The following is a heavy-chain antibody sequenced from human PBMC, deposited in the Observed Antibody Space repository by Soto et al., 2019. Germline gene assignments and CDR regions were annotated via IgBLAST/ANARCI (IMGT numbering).Heavy chain of an antibody. CDR2: IYHSGST. CDR3: ARGVEYSSSVNWFDP. Sequence: SETLSLTCAVSGGSISSGGYSWGRIRQPPGKGLEWIGYIYHSGSTYYNPSLKSRVTISVDRSKNQFSLKLSSVTAADTAVYYCARGVEYSSSVNWFDPWGQGTLVTVSS. CDR1: GGSISSGGYS. J-gene: IGHJ5*02. D-gene: IGHD6-6*01. V-gene: IGHV4-30-2*01.